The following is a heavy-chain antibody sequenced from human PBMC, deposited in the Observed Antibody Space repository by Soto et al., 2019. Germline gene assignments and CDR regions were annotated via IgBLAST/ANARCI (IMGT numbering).Heavy chain of an antibody. CDR2: VYYTGST. Sequence: SETLSITCSVSGGSISGSYWSWIRQSPGKGLEWLGYVYYTGSTNYSPSLRSRVSISVDTSKNEFSLRLSSVTAADTAVYFCARSVAVPGAHIDYWGQGTQVTVSS. CDR1: GGSISGSY. V-gene: IGHV4-59*01. D-gene: IGHD6-19*01. J-gene: IGHJ4*02. CDR3: ARSVAVPGAHIDY.